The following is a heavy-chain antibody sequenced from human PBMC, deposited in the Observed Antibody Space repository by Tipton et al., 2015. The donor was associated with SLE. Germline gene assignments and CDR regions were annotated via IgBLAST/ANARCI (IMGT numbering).Heavy chain of an antibody. CDR3: AGGSRQWLVPWFDP. J-gene: IGHJ5*02. D-gene: IGHD6-19*01. Sequence: TLSLTCAVYGGSFSGYYWSWIRQPPGKGLEWIGEINHSGSTNYNPSLKSRVTISVDTSKNQFSLKLSSVTAADTAVYYCAGGSRQWLVPWFDPGAREPWSPSPQ. CDR1: GGSFSGYY. V-gene: IGHV4-34*01. CDR2: INHSGST.